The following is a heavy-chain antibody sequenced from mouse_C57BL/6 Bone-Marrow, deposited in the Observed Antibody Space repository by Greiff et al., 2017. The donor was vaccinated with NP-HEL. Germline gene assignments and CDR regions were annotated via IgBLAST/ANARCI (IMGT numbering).Heavy chain of an antibody. J-gene: IGHJ4*01. CDR2: INPSSGYT. D-gene: IGHD3-2*02. V-gene: IGHV1-4*01. CDR3: ARGTAQTMDY. CDR1: GYTFTSYT. Sequence: QVQLQQSGAELARPGASVKMSCKASGYTFTSYTMHWVKQRPGQGLEWIGYINPSSGYTKYNQKFKDKATLTADKSSSTAYMQLSSLTSEDSAVYYCARGTAQTMDYWGQGTSVTVSS.